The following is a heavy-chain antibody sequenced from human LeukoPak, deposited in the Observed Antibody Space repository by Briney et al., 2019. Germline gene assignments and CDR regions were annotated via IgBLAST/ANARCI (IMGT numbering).Heavy chain of an antibody. Sequence: SETLSLTCTVSGYSISSGYYWGWIRQPPGKGLEWIGSIYHSGSTYYNPSLKSRVTISVDTSKNQFSLKLSSVTAADTAVYYCASGYCSGGSCYFPYYYMDVWGKGTTVTISS. V-gene: IGHV4-38-2*02. CDR2: IYHSGST. CDR1: GYSISSGYY. D-gene: IGHD2-15*01. J-gene: IGHJ6*03. CDR3: ASGYCSGGSCYFPYYYMDV.